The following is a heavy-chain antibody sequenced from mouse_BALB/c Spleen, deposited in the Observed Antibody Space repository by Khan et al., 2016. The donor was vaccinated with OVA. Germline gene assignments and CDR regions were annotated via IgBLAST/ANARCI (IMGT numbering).Heavy chain of an antibody. CDR1: GYTFTNYG. CDR2: INTNTGES. D-gene: IGHD2-4*01. Sequence: QIQLVQSGPELKKPGETVKISCETSGYTFTNYGMNWVKQAPGKGLKWMGWINTNTGESIYADDFKGRFAFSLETSASTAFLHINNLKNEDMATYFCARGLNYDGSWFAYWGQGTLVTVSA. J-gene: IGHJ3*01. V-gene: IGHV9-1*02. CDR3: ARGLNYDGSWFAY.